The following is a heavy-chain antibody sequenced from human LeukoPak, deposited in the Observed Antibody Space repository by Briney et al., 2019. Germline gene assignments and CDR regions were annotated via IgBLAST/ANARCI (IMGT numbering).Heavy chain of an antibody. J-gene: IGHJ4*02. CDR2: IYYSGST. CDR3: ARHVLWFGELSHLDY. D-gene: IGHD3-10*01. CDR1: GGSISSSSYY. Sequence: SETLSLTCTVSGGSISSSSYYWGWLRQPPGKGLEWIGSIYYSGSTYYNPSLKSRVTISVDTSKNQFSLKLSSVTAADTAVYYCARHVLWFGELSHLDYWGQGTLVTVSS. V-gene: IGHV4-39*01.